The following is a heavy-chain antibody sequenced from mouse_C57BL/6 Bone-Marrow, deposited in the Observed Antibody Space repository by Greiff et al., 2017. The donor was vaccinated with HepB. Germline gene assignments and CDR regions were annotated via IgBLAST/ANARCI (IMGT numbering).Heavy chain of an antibody. V-gene: IGHV1-54*01. J-gene: IGHJ2*01. Sequence: QVQLKESGAELVRPGTSVKVSCKASGYAFTNYLIEWVKQRPGQGLEWIGVINPGSGGTNYNEKFKGKATLTADKSSSTAYMQLSSLTSEDSAVYFCARGVYDGYYAPFDYWGQGTTLTVSP. CDR1: GYAFTNYL. CDR3: ARGVYDGYYAPFDY. D-gene: IGHD2-3*01. CDR2: INPGSGGT.